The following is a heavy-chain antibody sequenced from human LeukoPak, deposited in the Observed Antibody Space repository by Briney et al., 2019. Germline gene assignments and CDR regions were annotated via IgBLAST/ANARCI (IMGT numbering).Heavy chain of an antibody. CDR2: IYYSGST. V-gene: IGHV4-59*12. CDR1: GGSISSYY. CDR3: SRENGAFSPFGY. J-gene: IGHJ4*02. Sequence: SETLSLTCTVSGGSISSYYWSWIRQPPGKGLEWIGYIYYSGSTNYNPSLKSRVTVSLDKSKNHLSLNLTSVTAADTAVYYCSRENGAFSPFGYWGQGTLVTVPS. D-gene: IGHD2-8*01.